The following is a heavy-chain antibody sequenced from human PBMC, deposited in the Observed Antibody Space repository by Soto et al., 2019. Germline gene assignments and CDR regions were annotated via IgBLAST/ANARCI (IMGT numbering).Heavy chain of an antibody. Sequence: QVQLVQSGAEVKKPGSSVKVSCKASGGTFSSYAISWVRQAPGQGLEWMGGIIPIFGTANYAQKFQGRVTITADESTSTAYMELSSLRSDDTAVYYCAGGGIVVVPAAISYYYYYGMDVWGQGTTVTVSS. D-gene: IGHD2-2*02. CDR3: AGGGIVVVPAAISYYYYYGMDV. J-gene: IGHJ6*02. CDR2: IIPIFGTA. V-gene: IGHV1-69*01. CDR1: GGTFSSYA.